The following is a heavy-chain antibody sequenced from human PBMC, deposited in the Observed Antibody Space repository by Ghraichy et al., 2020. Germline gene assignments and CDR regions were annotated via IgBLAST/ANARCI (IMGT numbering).Heavy chain of an antibody. D-gene: IGHD1-7*01. CDR1: GFTFSSYA. Sequence: GGSLRLSCAASGFTFSSYAMSWVRQAPGKGLEWVSAILGSGSMTDYTHSVRGRFTISRDNSKNTLYLQMDSLRAEDTAVYYCATRGTPRNFDYWGQGTLVTVSS. CDR2: ILGSGSMT. CDR3: ATRGTPRNFDY. J-gene: IGHJ4*02. V-gene: IGHV3-23*01.